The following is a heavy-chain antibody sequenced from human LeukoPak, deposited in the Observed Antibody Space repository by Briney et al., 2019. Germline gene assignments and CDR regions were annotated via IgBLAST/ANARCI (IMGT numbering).Heavy chain of an antibody. CDR1: GYTFTSYG. J-gene: IGHJ5*02. V-gene: IGHV1-18*01. D-gene: IGHD3-3*01. CDR3: ARSHYDFWSGYYFFWFDP. Sequence: ASVKVSCKASGYTFTSYGIIWVRQAPGQGLEWMGWISAYNGNTNYAQKLQGRVTMTTDTSTSTAYMELRSLRSDDTAVYYCARSHYDFWSGYYFFWFDPWGQGTLVTVSS. CDR2: ISAYNGNT.